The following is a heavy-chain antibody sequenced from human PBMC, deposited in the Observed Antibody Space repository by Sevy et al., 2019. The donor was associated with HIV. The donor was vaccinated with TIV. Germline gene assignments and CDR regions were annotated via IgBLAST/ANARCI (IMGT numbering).Heavy chain of an antibody. Sequence: ASVKVSCTASGYTFTDYYIHWVRQAPGQGLECMGIINPNGGGTNYAQSFQGRVTMTRDTSTRTVYMELSSLRSEDSTVYYCARVDSCGGDCYYFDYWGQGTLVTVSS. V-gene: IGHV1-46*01. CDR3: ARVDSCGGDCYYFDY. J-gene: IGHJ4*02. CDR2: INPNGGGT. D-gene: IGHD2-21*02. CDR1: GYTFTDYY.